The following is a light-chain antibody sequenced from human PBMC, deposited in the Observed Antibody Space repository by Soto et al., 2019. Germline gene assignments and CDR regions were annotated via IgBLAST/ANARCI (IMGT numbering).Light chain of an antibody. V-gene: IGKV1-5*02. Sequence: DIQMTQSPSSLSASVGDRVIIICRASQSVSTRLAWYQQKPGKAPKVLIYDASSWAGGVPSRFTGSGSGTEFTLTINSLQPDDFATYYCQQYSVYWTFGQGTKVDIK. CDR1: QSVSTR. J-gene: IGKJ1*01. CDR2: DAS. CDR3: QQYSVYWT.